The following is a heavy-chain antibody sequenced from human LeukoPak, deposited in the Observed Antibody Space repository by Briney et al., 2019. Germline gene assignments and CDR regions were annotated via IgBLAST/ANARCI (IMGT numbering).Heavy chain of an antibody. CDR1: GVSLSSYY. J-gene: IGHJ5*02. V-gene: IGHV4-59*01. CDR2: IYYSGST. CDR3: ARQYYDFWSDPKPYWFDP. Sequence: SETLSLTCTVSGVSLSSYYWSWIRQPPGQGLEWIGYIYYSGSTNYNPSLTGRVTISVDTSKNQFSLRLSSVTAADTAVYYCARQYYDFWSDPKPYWFDPWGQGTLVTVSS. D-gene: IGHD3-3*01.